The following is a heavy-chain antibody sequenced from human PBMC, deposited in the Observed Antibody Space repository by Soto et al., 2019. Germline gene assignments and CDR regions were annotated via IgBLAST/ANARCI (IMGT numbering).Heavy chain of an antibody. CDR1: GFIVSSNY. V-gene: IGHV3-53*01. CDR3: ARDSLGDGFDY. J-gene: IGHJ4*02. CDR2: IYSGGST. Sequence: EVQLVESGGGLMPPGGSLRLSCAASGFIVSSNYMSWVRQAPGKGLEWVSVIYSGGSTYYADSVKGRFTISRDNSKHTLYLQMNSLGAEDTAVYYCARDSLGDGFDYWGQGTLVTVSS. D-gene: IGHD3-16*01.